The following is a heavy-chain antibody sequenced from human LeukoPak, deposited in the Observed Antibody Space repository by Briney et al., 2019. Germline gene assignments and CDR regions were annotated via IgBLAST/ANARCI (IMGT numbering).Heavy chain of an antibody. V-gene: IGHV4-38-2*02. CDR2: IHHSGNT. CDR3: ARLIDGDYANTHFDY. D-gene: IGHD4-17*01. CDR1: GFSIIRGYY. Sequence: SETLSLTCTVSGFSIIRGYYWGWIRQPPGKGLEWIGSIHHSGNTYYNLSLKSRVTISVDTSKNQFSLKVTSVTAADTAMYYCARLIDGDYANTHFDYCGQGTRVTVSS. J-gene: IGHJ4*02.